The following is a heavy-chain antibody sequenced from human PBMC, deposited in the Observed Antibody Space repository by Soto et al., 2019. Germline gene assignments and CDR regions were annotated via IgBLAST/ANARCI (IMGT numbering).Heavy chain of an antibody. Sequence: QVQLVQSGAEVKKPGASVRVSCKASGYTFTSSDIYWVRQAPGQGLEWMGWMNPNSGNTGYAQKSQGRDAMTRNTPISTAYMELSSLRSDETAVYYCARRRIAVGRRFDPWGQGTLVTVSS. J-gene: IGHJ5*02. CDR2: MNPNSGNT. V-gene: IGHV1-8*01. CDR1: GYTFTSSD. D-gene: IGHD6-19*01. CDR3: ARRRIAVGRRFDP.